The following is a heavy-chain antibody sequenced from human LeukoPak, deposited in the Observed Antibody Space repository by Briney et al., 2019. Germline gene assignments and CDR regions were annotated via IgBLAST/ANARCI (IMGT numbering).Heavy chain of an antibody. D-gene: IGHD6-13*01. J-gene: IGHJ4*02. CDR1: GGTFSSYA. CDR2: IIPILGIA. Sequence: SVKVSCKASGGTFSSYAISWVQQAPGQGLEWMGRIIPILGIANYAQKFQGRVTITADRSTSTAYMELSSLRSEDTAVYYCARDQVAGIAAAGTPFDYWGQGTLVTVSS. V-gene: IGHV1-69*04. CDR3: ARDQVAGIAAAGTPFDY.